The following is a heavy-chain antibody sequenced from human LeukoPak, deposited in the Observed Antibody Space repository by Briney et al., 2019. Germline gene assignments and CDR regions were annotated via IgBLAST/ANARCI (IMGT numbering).Heavy chain of an antibody. Sequence: XXXPGQXLXWMGIINPSGGSTSYAQKFQGRVTMTRDMSTSTVYMELSSLRSEDTAVYYCARVLAGWFDPWGQGTLVXV. J-gene: IGHJ5*02. D-gene: IGHD3-3*02. CDR2: INPSGGST. V-gene: IGHV1-46*01. CDR3: ARVLAGWFDP.